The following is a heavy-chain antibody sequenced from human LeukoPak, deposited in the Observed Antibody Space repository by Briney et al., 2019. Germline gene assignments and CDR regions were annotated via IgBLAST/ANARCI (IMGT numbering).Heavy chain of an antibody. V-gene: IGHV4-39*01. CDR2: IYYSGNT. CDR3: ARHVGHYYGSGTLPYYYDY. Sequence: SETLSLTCTVSGDSIIVDYDYWGWIRRPQGKGLESIGSIYYSGNTYYNPSLKSRVSISVDTSKNQFSLKVTSVTAADTAVYYCARHVGHYYGSGTLPYYYDYWGQGILVTVSS. CDR1: GDSIIVDYDY. D-gene: IGHD3-10*01. J-gene: IGHJ4*02.